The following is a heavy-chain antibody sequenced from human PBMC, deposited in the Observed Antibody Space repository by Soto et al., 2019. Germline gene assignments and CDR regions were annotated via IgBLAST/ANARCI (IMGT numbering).Heavy chain of an antibody. CDR3: LAIQYSSSWYRGAPSAPSS. Sequence: GGSLRLSCAASGFTFSSYAMSWVRQAPGKGLEWVSAISGSGGSTYYADSVKGRFTISRDNSKNTLYLQMNSLRAEDTAVYYCLAIQYSSSWYRGAPSAPSSWGQGTLVTVSS. D-gene: IGHD6-13*01. CDR2: ISGSGGST. V-gene: IGHV3-23*01. J-gene: IGHJ5*02. CDR1: GFTFSSYA.